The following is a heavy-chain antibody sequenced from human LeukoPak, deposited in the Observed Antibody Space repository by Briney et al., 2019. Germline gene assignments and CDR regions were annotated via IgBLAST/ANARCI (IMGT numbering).Heavy chain of an antibody. J-gene: IGHJ6*02. D-gene: IGHD3-10*01. CDR2: IYSGGST. V-gene: IGHV3-53*01. CDR1: GFTVSTNY. Sequence: GGSLRLSCAASGFTVSTNYMSWVRQAPGKGLEWVSVIYSGGSTYYADSVKGRFTISRDNSKNTLYLQMNSLRAEDTAVYYCAKGTYYGSGSYSSQPMDVWGQGTTVTVSS. CDR3: AKGTYYGSGSYSSQPMDV.